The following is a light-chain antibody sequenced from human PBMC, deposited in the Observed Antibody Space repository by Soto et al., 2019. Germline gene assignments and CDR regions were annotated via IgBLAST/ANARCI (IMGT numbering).Light chain of an antibody. J-gene: IGKJ3*01. CDR1: QSISSY. Sequence: EIVLTQSPATLSLSPGERATLSCRASQSISSYLAWYQQKPDQAPRLLIYDASNRATGIPARFSGSGSGTGFTLTIISLEPEDFAVYYCHQRSTWPFTFGPGTKVDIK. CDR3: HQRSTWPFT. V-gene: IGKV3-11*01. CDR2: DAS.